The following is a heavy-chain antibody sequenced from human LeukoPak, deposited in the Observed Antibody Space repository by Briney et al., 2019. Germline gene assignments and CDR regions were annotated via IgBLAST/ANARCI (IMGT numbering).Heavy chain of an antibody. CDR3: ARLSAYYYGMDV. Sequence: GGSLRLSCAASGFTFSSYAMSWVRQAPGKGLEWVSAISGSGGSTYYADSVKGRFTISRDNSKNSLYLQMHSLRAEDTAVYYCARLSAYYYGMDVWGQGTTVTVSS. V-gene: IGHV3-23*01. D-gene: IGHD4/OR15-4a*01. J-gene: IGHJ6*02. CDR2: ISGSGGST. CDR1: GFTFSSYA.